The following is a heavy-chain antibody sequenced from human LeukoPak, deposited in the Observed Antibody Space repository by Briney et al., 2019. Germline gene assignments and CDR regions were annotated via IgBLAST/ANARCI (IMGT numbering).Heavy chain of an antibody. CDR1: GYTFTSYT. D-gene: IGHD2-8*01. J-gene: IGHJ6*03. CDR2: INAGNGNT. CDR3: VRGVPGVYFYYYMDV. V-gene: IGHV1-3*03. Sequence: ASVKVSCKASGYTFTSYTRHWVRQAPGQRLEWMGGINAGNGNTKYSQEFQDRVTITRDASASTAYMELSSLRSEDMAVYYCVRGVPGVYFYYYMDVWGKGTTVTVSS.